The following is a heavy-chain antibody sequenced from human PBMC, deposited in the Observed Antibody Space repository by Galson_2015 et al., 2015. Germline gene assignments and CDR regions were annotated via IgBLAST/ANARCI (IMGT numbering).Heavy chain of an antibody. CDR2: IYPRDSDV. D-gene: IGHD6-6*01. Sequence: QSGAEVKKPGESLRISCKGSGYTFANYWIGWVRQMPGKGLEYMGIIYPRDSDVKYSPSFQGQVTISADKSISTAFLQWNSLKASDTAMYYCTRSVVNNYYYYDGLDVWGQGTTVTVSS. CDR3: TRSVVNNYYYYDGLDV. J-gene: IGHJ6*02. V-gene: IGHV5-51*01. CDR1: GYTFANYW.